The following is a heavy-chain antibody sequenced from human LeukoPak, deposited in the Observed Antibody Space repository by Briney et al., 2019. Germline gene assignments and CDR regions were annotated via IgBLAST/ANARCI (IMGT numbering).Heavy chain of an antibody. Sequence: GGSLRLSCAASGFTVSSNYMSWVRQAPGKGLEWVSVIYSGGSTYYADSVKGRFTISRDNSKNTLYLQMNSLRAEDTAVYYCARGLYSSSWSSFDYWGQGTLVTVSS. CDR1: GFTVSSNY. V-gene: IGHV3-53*01. J-gene: IGHJ4*02. CDR3: ARGLYSSSWSSFDY. D-gene: IGHD6-13*01. CDR2: IYSGGST.